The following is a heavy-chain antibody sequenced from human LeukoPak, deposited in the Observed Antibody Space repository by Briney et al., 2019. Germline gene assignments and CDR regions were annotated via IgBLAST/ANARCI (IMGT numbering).Heavy chain of an antibody. D-gene: IGHD3-10*01. V-gene: IGHV1-69*13. CDR2: IIPIFGTA. CDR1: GGTFSSYA. CDR3: AHTMVRGVMGYYYYYMDV. J-gene: IGHJ6*03. Sequence: ASVKVSCKASGGTFSSYAISWVRQAPGQGLEWMGGIIPIFGTANYAQKFQGRVTITADESTSTAYMELSSLRSEDTAVYYCAHTMVRGVMGYYYYYMDVWGKGTTVTISS.